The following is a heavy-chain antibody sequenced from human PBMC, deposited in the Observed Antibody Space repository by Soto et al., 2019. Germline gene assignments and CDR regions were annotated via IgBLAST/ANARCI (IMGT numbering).Heavy chain of an antibody. V-gene: IGHV1-46*03. CDR1: GYTFTSYY. CDR2: INPNGGST. CDR3: GRGLVAGDA. Sequence: QVQLVQSGAEVKKPGASVKVSCKASGYTFTSYYIHWVRQAPGQGLEWMGIINPNGGSTNYAQKFQGRVTLTRDTSTSTFYMYLSSLRSEDTAVYYCGRGLVAGDAWGKGTSVTVSS. J-gene: IGHJ6*04. D-gene: IGHD6-6*01.